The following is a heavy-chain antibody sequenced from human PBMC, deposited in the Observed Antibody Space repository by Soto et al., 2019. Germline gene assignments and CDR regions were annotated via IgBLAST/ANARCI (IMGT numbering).Heavy chain of an antibody. D-gene: IGHD5-18*01. CDR2: ISYGGST. V-gene: IGHV4-31*01. CDR3: SRGILV. Sequence: QVQLQESGPGLVKPSQTLSLTCTVSGGSINSGGYCWSWIRQHPGKGLDWIGCISYGGSTSYNPSLKSLVTTSVDTSKNQFSLKLTSVTAAGTAVYYCSRGILVWGQGALITVSS. J-gene: IGHJ4*02. CDR1: GGSINSGGYC.